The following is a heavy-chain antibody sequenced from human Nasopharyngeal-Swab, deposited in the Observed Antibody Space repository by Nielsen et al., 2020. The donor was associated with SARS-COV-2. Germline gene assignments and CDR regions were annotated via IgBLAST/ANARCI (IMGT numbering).Heavy chain of an antibody. D-gene: IGHD5-18*01. CDR3: ARDKGYSYDYYYYYGMDV. CDR2: IRWNSGRI. J-gene: IGHJ6*02. CDR1: GFTFDDYG. Sequence: SLKISCAASGFTFDDYGMHWVRQAPGKGLEWVSGIRWNSGRIAYADSVKGRFTISRDNAKNSLYLQMNSLRAEDTALYFCARDKGYSYDYYYYYGMDVWGQGTTVTVSS. V-gene: IGHV3-9*01.